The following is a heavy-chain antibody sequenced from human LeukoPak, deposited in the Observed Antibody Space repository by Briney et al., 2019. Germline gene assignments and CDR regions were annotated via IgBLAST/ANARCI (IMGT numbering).Heavy chain of an antibody. D-gene: IGHD6-19*01. J-gene: IGHJ4*02. Sequence: SETLSLTCTVSGGSISSGSYYWSWIRQPPGKDLECIGTIYYSGRTYYNPSLTSRVTLSVDTSKNQFSLKLNSVTAADTAVYYCARILYSSNIDYWGQGTLVTVSS. CDR1: GGSISSGSYY. CDR3: ARILYSSNIDY. V-gene: IGHV4-39*07. CDR2: IYYSGRT.